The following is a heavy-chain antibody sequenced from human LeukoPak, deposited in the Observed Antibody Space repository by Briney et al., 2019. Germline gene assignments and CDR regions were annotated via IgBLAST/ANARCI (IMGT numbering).Heavy chain of an antibody. CDR1: GFTFSNAW. V-gene: IGHV3-15*01. J-gene: IGHJ5*02. Sequence: TGGSLRLSCAASGFTFSNAWMSWVRQAPGKGLEWVGRIKSKTDGGTTDYAAPVKGRFTISRDDSKNTLYLQMNSLKTEDTAVYYCTTDLLWFGELYWFDPWGQGTLVTVSS. D-gene: IGHD3-10*01. CDR2: IKSKTDGGTT. CDR3: TTDLLWFGELYWFDP.